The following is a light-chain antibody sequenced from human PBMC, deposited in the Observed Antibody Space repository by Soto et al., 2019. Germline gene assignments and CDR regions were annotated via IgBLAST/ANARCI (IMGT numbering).Light chain of an antibody. CDR3: ATWDDSVYV. CDR1: TSNIGTNT. Sequence: QSVLTQPPSASGTPGQRVTISCSGSTSNIGTNTVNWFQHRPGSAPKLDIYTNDQRPSGVPDRFSGSRSGTSASLAISGVQYEDEADYYCATWDDSVYVFGAGTKVTVL. CDR2: TND. V-gene: IGLV1-44*01. J-gene: IGLJ1*01.